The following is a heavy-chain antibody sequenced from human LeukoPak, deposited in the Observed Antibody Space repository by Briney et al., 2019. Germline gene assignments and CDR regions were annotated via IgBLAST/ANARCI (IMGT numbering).Heavy chain of an antibody. D-gene: IGHD3-9*01. V-gene: IGHV1-8*03. CDR1: GYTFTSYD. CDR2: MNPNSGNT. Sequence: ASVKVSCKASGYTFTSYDINWVRQATGQGLEWMGWMNPNSGNTGYAQKFQGRVTITRNTSISTAYMELSSLRSEDTAVYYCARDAQGHFDWLLWGSWFDPWGQGTLVTVSS. CDR3: ARDAQGHFDWLLWGSWFDP. J-gene: IGHJ5*02.